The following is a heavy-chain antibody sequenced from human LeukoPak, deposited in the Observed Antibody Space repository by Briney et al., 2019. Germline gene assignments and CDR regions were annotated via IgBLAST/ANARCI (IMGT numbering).Heavy chain of an antibody. V-gene: IGHV1-8*01. CDR1: GYTFINFP. J-gene: IGHJ4*02. CDR2: IYPNNSTR. CDR3: ARGKVLFDY. Sequence: GASVKVSCKASGYTFINFPLSWVRQAPGQGPEWVGWIYPNNSTRGYAKSFQGRVLMTRDTSISTAHMELRSLKSEDTAVYYCARGKVLFDYWGQGTLVAVSS.